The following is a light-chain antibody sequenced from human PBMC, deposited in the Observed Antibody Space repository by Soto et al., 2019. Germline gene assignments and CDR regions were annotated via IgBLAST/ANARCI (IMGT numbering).Light chain of an antibody. CDR3: QQYDNWPRT. CDR1: QSVRTN. CDR2: YSS. J-gene: IGKJ1*01. V-gene: IGKV3D-15*01. Sequence: EVMMTQFPDTVSVTPGEPVPLSCGASQSVRTNLAWYQQRPGQAPRLLIHYSSTRASDIPARFSGSGSGTNFTLTISSLQSEDVAVFYCQQYDNWPRTFGQGTKVDIK.